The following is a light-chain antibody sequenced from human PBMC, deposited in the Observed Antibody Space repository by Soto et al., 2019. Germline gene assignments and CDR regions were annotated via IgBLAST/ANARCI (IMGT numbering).Light chain of an antibody. CDR3: QQRYSWPLT. Sequence: EIVLTQSPAALSLSPGGRATLSCRVSQSINIYLAWYQQKLGQAPRLLIYDASIRATGIPARFSGSGSGTEFTLTISSLEPEDFGLYYCQQRYSWPLTFGGRTKVEIK. CDR1: QSINIY. CDR2: DAS. J-gene: IGKJ4*01. V-gene: IGKV3-11*01.